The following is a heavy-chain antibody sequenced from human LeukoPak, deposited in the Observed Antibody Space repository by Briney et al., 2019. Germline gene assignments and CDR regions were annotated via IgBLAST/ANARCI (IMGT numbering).Heavy chain of an antibody. J-gene: IGHJ4*02. Sequence: SETLSLTCAVYGGSFSGYYWSWIRQPPGKGLEWIGEINHSGSTNYNPSLKSRVTISVDTSKNQFSLKLSSVTAADTAVYYCARGYSYWGQGTLVTVSS. CDR2: INHSGST. D-gene: IGHD2-15*01. CDR1: GGSFSGYY. V-gene: IGHV4-34*01. CDR3: ARGYSY.